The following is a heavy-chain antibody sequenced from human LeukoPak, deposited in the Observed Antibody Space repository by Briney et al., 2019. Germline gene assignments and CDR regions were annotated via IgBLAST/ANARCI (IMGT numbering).Heavy chain of an antibody. CDR3: ARGPYCGGDCYGRENFDY. V-gene: IGHV3-21*01. CDR2: ISSSSSYI. J-gene: IGHJ4*02. Sequence: GRSLRLSCAASGFTFSSYAMNWVRQAPGKGLEWVSSISSSSSYIYYADSVKGRFTISRDNAKNSLYLQMNSLRAEDTAVYYCARGPYCGGDCYGRENFDYWGQGTLVTVSS. D-gene: IGHD2-21*02. CDR1: GFTFSSYA.